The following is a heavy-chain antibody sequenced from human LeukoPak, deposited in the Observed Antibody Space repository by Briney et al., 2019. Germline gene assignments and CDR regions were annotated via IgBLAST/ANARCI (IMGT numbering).Heavy chain of an antibody. J-gene: IGHJ4*02. CDR1: GGSISSYY. Sequence: RASETLSLTCTVSGGSISSYYWSWIRQPPGKGLEWIGYIYYSGSTNYNPSLKSRVTISVDTSKNQFSLKLSSVTAADTAVYYCARRAYSGSYGWAFYFDYWGQGTLVTVSS. D-gene: IGHD1-26*01. V-gene: IGHV4-59*01. CDR2: IYYSGST. CDR3: ARRAYSGSYGWAFYFDY.